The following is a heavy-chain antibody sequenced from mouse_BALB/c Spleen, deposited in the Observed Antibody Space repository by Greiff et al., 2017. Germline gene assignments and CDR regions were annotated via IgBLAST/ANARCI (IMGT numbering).Heavy chain of an antibody. J-gene: IGHJ1*01. Sequence: VQLQQPGAELVRPGASVKLSCKASGYTFTSYWINWVKQRPGQGLEWIGNIYPSDSYTNYNQKFKDKATLTVDKSSSTAYMQLSSPTSEDSAVYYCTRYIYYGNYWYFDVWGAGTTVTVSS. V-gene: IGHV1-69*02. CDR3: TRYIYYGNYWYFDV. CDR2: IYPSDSYT. D-gene: IGHD2-1*01. CDR1: GYTFTSYW.